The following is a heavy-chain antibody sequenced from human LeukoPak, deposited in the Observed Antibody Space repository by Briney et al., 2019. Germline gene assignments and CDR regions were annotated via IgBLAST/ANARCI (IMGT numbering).Heavy chain of an antibody. Sequence: GRSLRLSCAASGFTFDDYAMHWVRQAPGKGLEWVSGISWNSGSIGYADSVKGRFTISRDNAKNSLYLQMNSLRAEDTALYYCAKGRIAVAGLHTYYYGMDVWGQGTTVTVSS. CDR1: GFTFDDYA. V-gene: IGHV3-9*01. CDR2: ISWNSGSI. D-gene: IGHD6-19*01. CDR3: AKGRIAVAGLHTYYYGMDV. J-gene: IGHJ6*02.